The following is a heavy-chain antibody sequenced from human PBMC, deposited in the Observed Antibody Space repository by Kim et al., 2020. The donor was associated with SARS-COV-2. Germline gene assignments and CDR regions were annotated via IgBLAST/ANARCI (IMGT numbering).Heavy chain of an antibody. J-gene: IGHJ4*02. CDR1: GYTFTCYY. CDR2: INPNSGGT. CDR3: ARDPISIVGATHFDY. V-gene: IGHV1-2*02. Sequence: ASVNVSCKASGYTFTCYYMHWVRQAPGQGLEWMGWINPNSGGTNYAQKFQGRVTMTRDTSISTAYMELSRLRSDDTAVYYCARDPISIVGATHFDYWGQGTLVTVSS. D-gene: IGHD1-26*01.